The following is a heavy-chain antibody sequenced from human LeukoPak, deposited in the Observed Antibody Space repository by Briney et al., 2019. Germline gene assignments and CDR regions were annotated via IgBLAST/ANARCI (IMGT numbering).Heavy chain of an antibody. V-gene: IGHV1-69*04. CDR3: TIIPNVILFTHYFEY. D-gene: IGHD2-21*01. Sequence: SVKVSCKASGGVLTTYAISWVRQAPGQGLEWMGSIIPFLGITNYAQKFQGRVTITADEPTRTAYMELTYVRSDDTAVYYCTIIPNVILFTHYFEYWGQGTLVTVSS. CDR1: GGVLTTYA. CDR2: IIPFLGIT. J-gene: IGHJ4*02.